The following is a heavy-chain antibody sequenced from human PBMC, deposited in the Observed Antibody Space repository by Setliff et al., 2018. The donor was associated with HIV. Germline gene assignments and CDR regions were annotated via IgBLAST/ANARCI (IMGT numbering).Heavy chain of an antibody. V-gene: IGHV1-46*01. D-gene: IGHD3-3*01. Sequence: VRQVPGQGLDWMGIISPSDGSTVYTQKFQGRVTMTRDTSTSIVYMELSSLRSEGTAVYYCARSTTIFGVVINSYWYFDLWGRGTLVTVPQ. CDR3: ARSTTIFGVVINSYWYFDL. CDR2: ISPSDGST. J-gene: IGHJ2*01.